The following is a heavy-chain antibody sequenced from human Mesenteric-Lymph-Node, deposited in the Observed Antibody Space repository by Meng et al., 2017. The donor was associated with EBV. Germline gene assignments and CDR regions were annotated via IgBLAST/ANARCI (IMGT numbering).Heavy chain of an antibody. D-gene: IGHD2/OR15-2a*01. J-gene: IGHJ5*02. Sequence: LQESGPGLVKPSETLSLTCTVSGDSVSSTRCYWSWIRQPPGRGLEWIGYIFNSGSTNYNPSLRSRATISVDTSRNQFSLTLNSVTAADTAVYYCARVSGPYYSPWFDPWGQGSLVTVSS. V-gene: IGHV4-61*01. CDR2: IFNSGST. CDR1: GDSVSSTRCY. CDR3: ARVSGPYYSPWFDP.